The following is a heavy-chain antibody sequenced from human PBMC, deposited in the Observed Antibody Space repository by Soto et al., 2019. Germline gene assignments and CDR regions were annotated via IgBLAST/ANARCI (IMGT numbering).Heavy chain of an antibody. CDR1: GYTFTSYG. J-gene: IGHJ6*02. V-gene: IGHV1-18*01. Sequence: ASVKVSCKASGYTFTSYGISWVRQAPGQGLEWMGWISAYNGNTNYAQKHQGRVTMTTDTSTSTAYMELRSLRSDDTAVYYCARAMPIAARPIGPHYGMDVWGQGTTVTVSS. CDR3: ARAMPIAARPIGPHYGMDV. CDR2: ISAYNGNT. D-gene: IGHD6-6*01.